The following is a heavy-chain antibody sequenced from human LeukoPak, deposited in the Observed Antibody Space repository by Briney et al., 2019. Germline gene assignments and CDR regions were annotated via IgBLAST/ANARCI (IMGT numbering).Heavy chain of an antibody. CDR3: ARDRSGFYSVDY. J-gene: IGHJ4*02. CDR2: ISGSGGRT. V-gene: IGHV3-23*01. Sequence: LPGGSLRLSCAASGFTFTNYAMSWVRQAPGKGLEWVSVISGSGGRTYYADSVKGRFTISRDNSKNTLYLQMNSLRAEDTAVYYCARDRSGFYSVDYWGQGTLVTVSS. CDR1: GFTFTNYA. D-gene: IGHD5-12*01.